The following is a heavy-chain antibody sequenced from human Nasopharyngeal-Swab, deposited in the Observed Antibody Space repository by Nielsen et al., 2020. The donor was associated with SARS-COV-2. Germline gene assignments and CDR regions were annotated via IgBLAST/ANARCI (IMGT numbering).Heavy chain of an antibody. J-gene: IGHJ4*02. CDR1: GYTFSDYG. V-gene: IGHV1-18*04. CDR3: VRGRGLRFLASYYFDY. D-gene: IGHD3-3*01. CDR2: INGYNRDT. Sequence: ASVKVSCKDSGYTFSDYGISWVRQAPGQGLEWMGWINGYNRDTNYVQNLQGRVTITTDTSPTTAYMELRSLRSDDTAVYYCVRGRGLRFLASYYFDYWGQGTLVTVSS.